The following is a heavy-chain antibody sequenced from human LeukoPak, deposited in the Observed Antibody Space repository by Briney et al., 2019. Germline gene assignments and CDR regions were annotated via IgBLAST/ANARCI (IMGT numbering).Heavy chain of an antibody. CDR3: ARDHDWAFDY. Sequence: GGSLRLACEASGFIFNRYSMNWVRQAPGKGLEWVSYIGGGSSPVDYADSVKGRFTMSRDNTKNSLYLQMNNLRAEDTAVYYCARDHDWAFDYWGQGILVTVSS. CDR2: IGGGSSPV. D-gene: IGHD3-9*01. V-gene: IGHV3-48*04. CDR1: GFIFNRYS. J-gene: IGHJ4*02.